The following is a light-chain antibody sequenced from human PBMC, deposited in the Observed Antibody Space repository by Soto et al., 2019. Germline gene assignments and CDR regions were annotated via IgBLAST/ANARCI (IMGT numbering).Light chain of an antibody. CDR3: QQG. V-gene: IGKV3-11*01. Sequence: PEERATLSCRASQSLSSSLAWYQQKPGQAPRVLIYDTSTRATGIPARFSGSGSGTDFTLTISSLEPEDFAVYYCQQGFGGGTKVDI. CDR2: DTS. CDR1: QSLSSS. J-gene: IGKJ4*01.